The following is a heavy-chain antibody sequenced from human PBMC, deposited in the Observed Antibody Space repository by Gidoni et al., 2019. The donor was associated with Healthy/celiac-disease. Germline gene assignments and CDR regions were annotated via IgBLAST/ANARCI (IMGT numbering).Heavy chain of an antibody. Sequence: QLQLQESGPGLVKPSETLSLTCTVSGGSISSSSYYWGWIRQPPGKGLEWIGSIYYSGSTYYNPSLKSRVTISVDTSKNQFSLKLSSVTAADTAVYYCARHGDSSGWYPILYNWFDPWGQGTLVTVSS. J-gene: IGHJ5*02. V-gene: IGHV4-39*01. D-gene: IGHD6-19*01. CDR3: ARHGDSSGWYPILYNWFDP. CDR1: GGSISSSSYY. CDR2: IYYSGST.